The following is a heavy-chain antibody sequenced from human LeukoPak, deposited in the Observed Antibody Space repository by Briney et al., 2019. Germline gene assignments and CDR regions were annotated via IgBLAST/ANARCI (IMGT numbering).Heavy chain of an antibody. CDR3: AREYRDVEMALDY. CDR2: ISSSSSYI. D-gene: IGHD5-24*01. CDR1: GFTFSSYS. J-gene: IGHJ4*02. V-gene: IGHV3-21*01. Sequence: PGGSLRLSCAASGFTFSSYSMNWVRQAPGKGLEWVSSISSSSSYIYYADSVKGRFTISRDNAKNSLYLQMNSLRAEDTAVYYCAREYRDVEMALDYWGQGTLVTVSS.